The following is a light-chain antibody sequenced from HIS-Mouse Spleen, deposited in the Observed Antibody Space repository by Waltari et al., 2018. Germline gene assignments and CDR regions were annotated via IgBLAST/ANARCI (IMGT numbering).Light chain of an antibody. CDR3: QQYNSYSPKYT. Sequence: DIQMTQSPSTLSASVGDRVTITCRASQSISSWLDWYQQKPGKAPKLLIYKASSLESGVPSRFSGSGSGTEFTLTISSLQPDDFATYYCQQYNSYSPKYTFGQGTKLEIK. CDR1: QSISSW. CDR2: KAS. J-gene: IGKJ2*01. V-gene: IGKV1-5*03.